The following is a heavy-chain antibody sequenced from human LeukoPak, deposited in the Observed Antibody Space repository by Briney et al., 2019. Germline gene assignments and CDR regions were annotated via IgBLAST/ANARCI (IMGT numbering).Heavy chain of an antibody. CDR2: ISSNGGST. V-gene: IGHV3-64*04. J-gene: IGHJ4*02. Sequence: SGGSLRLSCAASGFTFSSYAMHWVRQAPGKGLEYVSGISSNGGSTYYANSVKGRFTISRDNAKNSLYLQMNSLRAEDTAVYYCARDFYDGFALDYWGQGTLVTVSS. CDR3: ARDFYDGFALDY. D-gene: IGHD2/OR15-2a*01. CDR1: GFTFSSYA.